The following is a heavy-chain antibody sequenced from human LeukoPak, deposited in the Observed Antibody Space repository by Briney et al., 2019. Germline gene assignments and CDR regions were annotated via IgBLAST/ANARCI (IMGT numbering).Heavy chain of an antibody. J-gene: IGHJ6*02. CDR1: GYTFTGYY. Sequence: ASVKVSCKASGYTFTGYYMHWVRQAPEQGLEWMGWINPNSGGTNYAQKFQGRVTMTRDTSISTAYMELSRLRSDDTAVYYCARDGHYDYVWGSYRGYYYYGMDVWGQGTTVTVSS. V-gene: IGHV1-2*02. CDR2: INPNSGGT. D-gene: IGHD3-16*02. CDR3: ARDGHYDYVWGSYRGYYYYGMDV.